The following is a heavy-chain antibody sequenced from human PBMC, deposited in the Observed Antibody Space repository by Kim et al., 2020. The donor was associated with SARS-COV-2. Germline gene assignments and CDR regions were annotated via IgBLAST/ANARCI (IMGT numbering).Heavy chain of an antibody. CDR3: ARDSGSYDYYYYYGMDF. CDR1: GGSISSYY. Sequence: SETLSLTCTVSGGSISSYYWSWIRQPPGKGLEWIGYIYYSGSTNYNPSLKSRVTISVDTSKNQFSLKLSSVTAADTAVYYCARDSGSYDYYYYYGMDFWG. J-gene: IGHJ6*01. V-gene: IGHV4-59*01. D-gene: IGHD1-26*01. CDR2: IYYSGST.